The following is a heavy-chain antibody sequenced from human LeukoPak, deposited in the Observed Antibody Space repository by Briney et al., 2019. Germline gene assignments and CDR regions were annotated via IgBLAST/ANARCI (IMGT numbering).Heavy chain of an antibody. J-gene: IGHJ3*02. D-gene: IGHD3-22*01. CDR2: IYYSGST. V-gene: IGHV4-30-4*01. CDR1: GGSISSGDYY. Sequence: SETLSLTCTVSGGSISSGDYYWSWIRQPPGKGLEWIGYIYYSGSTYYNPSLKSRVTISVDTSKNQFSLKLSSVTAADTAVYYCARERNYYDSSGDAFDIWGQGTMVTVSS. CDR3: ARERNYYDSSGDAFDI.